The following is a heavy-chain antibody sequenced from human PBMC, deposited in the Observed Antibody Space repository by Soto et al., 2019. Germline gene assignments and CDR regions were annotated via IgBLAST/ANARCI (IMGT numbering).Heavy chain of an antibody. CDR3: AREGTGGGFDI. D-gene: IGHD1-1*01. J-gene: IGHJ3*02. V-gene: IGHV3-21*01. CDR2: IPSSTSYI. CDR1: GFTFSTYN. Sequence: DVQLVESGGGLVKPGGSLRLSCAASGFTFSTYNMNWVRQAPGKGLEWVSSIPSSTSYIFYADSVKGRFTISRDNAKNSLYLQMNSLRAEDTAVYYCAREGTGGGFDIWGQGTKVTVSS.